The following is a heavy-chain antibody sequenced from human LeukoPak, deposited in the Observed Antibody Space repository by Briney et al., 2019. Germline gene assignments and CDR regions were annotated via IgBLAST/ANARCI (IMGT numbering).Heavy chain of an antibody. CDR1: GFTFSSYE. J-gene: IGHJ4*02. V-gene: IGHV3-48*03. D-gene: IGHD3-10*01. CDR2: ISSRGSTI. CDR3: ARTPPAVGGSGSYDY. Sequence: GSLRLSCVASGFTFSSYEMNWVRQAPGKGLEWVSYISSRGSTIYSADSVKGRFTISRDNAKNSLYLQMNSLRAEDTAVYYCARTPPAVGGSGSYDYWGQGTLVTVSS.